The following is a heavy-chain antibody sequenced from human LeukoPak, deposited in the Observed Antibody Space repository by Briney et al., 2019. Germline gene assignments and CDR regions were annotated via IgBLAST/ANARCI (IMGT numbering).Heavy chain of an antibody. V-gene: IGHV4-34*01. CDR1: GGSFSGYY. J-gene: IGHJ4*02. D-gene: IGHD5-12*01. Sequence: KPSETLSLTCAVYGGSFSGYYWSWIRQPPGKGLEWIGEINHSGSTNYNPSLKSRVTISVDTSKNQFSLKLSSVTAADTAVYFCARFPVSAYDYWGQGVLVTVSS. CDR3: ARFPVSAYDY. CDR2: INHSGST.